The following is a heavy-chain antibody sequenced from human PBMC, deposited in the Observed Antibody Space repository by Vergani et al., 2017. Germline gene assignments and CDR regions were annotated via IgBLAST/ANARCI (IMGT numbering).Heavy chain of an antibody. J-gene: IGHJ1*01. CDR3: ARHSTRYSSSSGYFQH. D-gene: IGHD6-6*01. CDR2: IYPGDSDT. CDR1: GYSFTSYW. V-gene: IGHV5-51*01. Sequence: EVQLVQSGAEVKKPGESLKISCKGSGYSFTSYWIGWVRQMPGKGLEWMGIIYPGDSDTRYSPSFQGQVTISADKSISTAYLQWSSLKASDTAMYYCARHSTRYSSSSGYFQHWGQGTLVTVSS.